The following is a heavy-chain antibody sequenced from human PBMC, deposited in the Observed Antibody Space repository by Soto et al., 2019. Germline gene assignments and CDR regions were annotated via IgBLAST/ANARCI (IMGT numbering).Heavy chain of an antibody. CDR3: GRDVAGVMTGDY. D-gene: IGHD2-21*01. V-gene: IGHV1-3*01. Sequence: QVQLVQSGAEVKKPGASVRVSCKASGYTLTSYAIFWVRQAPGQRLEWMGWINAGNGNTRLPHKFQDRVTITSDTSASTVYMELSSLRSEDTAVYYCGRDVAGVMTGDYWGQGTLVTVSS. J-gene: IGHJ4*02. CDR1: GYTLTSYA. CDR2: INAGNGNT.